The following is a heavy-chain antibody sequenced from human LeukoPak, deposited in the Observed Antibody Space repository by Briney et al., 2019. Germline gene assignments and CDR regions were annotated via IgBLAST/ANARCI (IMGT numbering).Heavy chain of an antibody. D-gene: IGHD2-2*01. CDR1: GGTFSSYA. V-gene: IGHV1-69*05. CDR3: ASDIVVVPAGIGDNWFDP. Sequence: SVKVSCKAAGGTFSSYAISWVRQAPGQGLEWMGRIIPIFGRSNYAQKFQGRVTITTDESTSTAYMELSSLRSEDTAVYYCASDIVVVPAGIGDNWFDPWGQGTLVTVSS. CDR2: IIPIFGRS. J-gene: IGHJ5*02.